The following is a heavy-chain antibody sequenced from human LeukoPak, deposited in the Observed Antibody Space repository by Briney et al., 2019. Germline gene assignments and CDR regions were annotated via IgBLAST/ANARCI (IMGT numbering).Heavy chain of an antibody. CDR2: IIPILGIA. D-gene: IGHD3-22*01. J-gene: IGHJ4*02. Sequence: SVKVSCKASGGTFSSYAISWVRQAPGQGLEWMGRIIPILGIANYAQKFQGRVTITADKSTSTAYMELSSLRSEDTAVYYCAQIDEDYYDSSGTNWGQGTLVTVSS. CDR1: GGTFSSYA. V-gene: IGHV1-69*04. CDR3: AQIDEDYYDSSGTN.